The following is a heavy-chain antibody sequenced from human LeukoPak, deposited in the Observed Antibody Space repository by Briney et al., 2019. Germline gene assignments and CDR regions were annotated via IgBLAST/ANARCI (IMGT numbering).Heavy chain of an antibody. CDR1: GFTVSSNY. CDR2: IYSGDST. Sequence: GGSLRLSCSASGFTVSSNYMSWLRQAPGKGLEWVSVIYSGDSTYYADSVKGRFTISRDNSKTTLYLQMNSMRAEDTDVYYCAREIVVVPAARVGAFDIWGQGTMVTVSS. CDR3: AREIVVVPAARVGAFDI. V-gene: IGHV3-53*01. D-gene: IGHD2-2*01. J-gene: IGHJ3*02.